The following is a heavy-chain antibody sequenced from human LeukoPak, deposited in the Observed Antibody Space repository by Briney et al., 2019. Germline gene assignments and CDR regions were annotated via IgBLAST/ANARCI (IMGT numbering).Heavy chain of an antibody. CDR2: INHSGST. CDR3: ARTDRWSGYFDY. V-gene: IGHV4-34*01. D-gene: IGHD3-3*01. Sequence: SETLSLTCAVYGGSFSGYYWSWIRQPPGKGLEWIGEINHSGSTNYNPSLKSRVTISVDTSKNQFSLKLSSVTAADTAVYYCARTDRWSGYFDYWGQGTLGTVSS. CDR1: GGSFSGYY. J-gene: IGHJ4*02.